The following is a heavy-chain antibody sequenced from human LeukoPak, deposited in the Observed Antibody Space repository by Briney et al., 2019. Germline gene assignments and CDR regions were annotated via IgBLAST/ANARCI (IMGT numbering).Heavy chain of an antibody. D-gene: IGHD3-10*01. V-gene: IGHV4-59*01. J-gene: IGHJ5*02. Sequence: SETLSLTCTVSGGSISSYYWSWIRQPPGKGLEWIGYIYYSGNTNYNPSLKSRVTISVDTSKNQFSLKLSSVTAADTAIYYCARGGYYGSGNDFRFDPWGQGTLVTVSS. CDR3: ARGGYYGSGNDFRFDP. CDR2: IYYSGNT. CDR1: GGSISSYY.